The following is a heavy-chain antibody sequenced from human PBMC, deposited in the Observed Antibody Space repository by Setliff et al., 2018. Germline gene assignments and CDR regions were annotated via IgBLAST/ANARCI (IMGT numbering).Heavy chain of an antibody. CDR3: ARDIAYYYDSSGPSGY. CDR1: GYTFSRNY. CDR2: ISAYNGNT. J-gene: IGHJ4*02. D-gene: IGHD3-22*01. Sequence: GASVKVSCKAYGYTFSRNYITWVRQAPGRGLEWMGWISAYNGNTNYAQKFQGRVTMTTDTSTSTAYMELRSLRSDDTAVYYCARDIAYYYDSSGPSGYWGQGTLVTVSS. V-gene: IGHV1-18*01.